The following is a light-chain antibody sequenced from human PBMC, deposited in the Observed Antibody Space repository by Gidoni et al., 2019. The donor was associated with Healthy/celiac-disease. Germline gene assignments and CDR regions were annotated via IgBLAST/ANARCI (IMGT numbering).Light chain of an antibody. CDR2: LGS. CDR3: MQDIKTPWT. J-gene: IGKJ1*01. CDR1: QSLLHSNGYNY. V-gene: IGKV2-28*01. Sequence: DIVLTQSPLSLPVTPGEPASISCRSSQSLLHSNGYNYLDWYLQKPGQSQQLLIYLGSNRASGVPDRFSGSGSGKDFTLKISRVEAEDVGVYYCMQDIKTPWTFGQGTKVEIK.